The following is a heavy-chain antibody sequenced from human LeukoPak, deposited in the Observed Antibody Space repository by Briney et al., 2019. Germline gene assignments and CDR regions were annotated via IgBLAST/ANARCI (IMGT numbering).Heavy chain of an antibody. CDR1: GFTLSSYW. Sequence: KSGGSLRLSCAASGFTLSSYWMHWVRQAPGKGLVWVSRISSDGISTNYADSVKGRFTIARDNAKNTLYLQMSILGAEDTAVYYCTREGGVFARYFDLWGRGTLVTVSS. V-gene: IGHV3-74*01. J-gene: IGHJ2*01. CDR3: TREGGVFARYFDL. D-gene: IGHD5/OR15-5a*01. CDR2: ISSDGIST.